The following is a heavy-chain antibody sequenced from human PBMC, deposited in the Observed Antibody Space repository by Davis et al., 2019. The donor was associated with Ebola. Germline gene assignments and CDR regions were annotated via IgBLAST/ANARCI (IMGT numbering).Heavy chain of an antibody. CDR1: GGSVSSGAYY. J-gene: IGHJ6*04. CDR3: ARVRGDFWSGYSSYNYYGMDV. CDR2: IYYSGST. D-gene: IGHD3-3*01. V-gene: IGHV4-61*08. Sequence: SETLSLTCIVSGGSVSSGAYYWSWVRQPPGKGLEWIGYIYYSGSTNYNPSLKSRVTISVDTSKNQFSLKLSSVTAADTAVYYCARVRGDFWSGYSSYNYYGMDVWGKGTTVTVSS.